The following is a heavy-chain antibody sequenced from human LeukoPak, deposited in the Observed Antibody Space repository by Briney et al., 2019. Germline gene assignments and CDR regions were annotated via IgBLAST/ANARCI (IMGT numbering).Heavy chain of an antibody. CDR3: ARQFSDILTGYHRGELYWYFDL. D-gene: IGHD3-9*01. Sequence: SETLSLTCTVSGYFISSGYYWGWIRQPPGKGLQWIGSIHHSGSTYYNPSLKSRVTISVDTSKNQFSLKLSSVTAADTAVYYCARQFSDILTGYHRGELYWYFDLWGRGTLVTVSS. CDR1: GYFISSGYY. J-gene: IGHJ2*01. CDR2: IHHSGST. V-gene: IGHV4-38-2*02.